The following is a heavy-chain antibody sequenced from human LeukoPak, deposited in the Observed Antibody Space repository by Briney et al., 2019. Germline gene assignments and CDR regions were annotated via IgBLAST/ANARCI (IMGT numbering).Heavy chain of an antibody. Sequence: PSETLSLTCTVSGGSISGSSYYWGWIRQPPGKGLEWIGSIYYSGSTYYNPSLKSRVTISVDTSKNQFSLKLNSVTATDTAVYYCAKQLGYCSDGSCYFPYWGQGTLVTVSS. J-gene: IGHJ4*02. V-gene: IGHV4-39*01. CDR2: IYYSGST. D-gene: IGHD2-15*01. CDR3: AKQLGYCSDGSCYFPY. CDR1: GGSISGSSYY.